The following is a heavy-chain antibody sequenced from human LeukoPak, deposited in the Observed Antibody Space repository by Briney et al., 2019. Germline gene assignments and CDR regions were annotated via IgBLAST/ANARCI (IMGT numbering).Heavy chain of an antibody. CDR3: AKYAYNWNAPDGFDM. V-gene: IGHV3-30*18. Sequence: GGSLRLSCRASRFSFSDYDMHWVRQAPGKGLEWVSVISYDGSRKHYGDSVKGRFTISRDNSESTLFLQMNSLRTDDTSVYFCAKYAYNWNAPDGFDMWGQGTMVIVSS. CDR1: RFSFSDYD. J-gene: IGHJ3*02. CDR2: ISYDGSRK. D-gene: IGHD1-1*01.